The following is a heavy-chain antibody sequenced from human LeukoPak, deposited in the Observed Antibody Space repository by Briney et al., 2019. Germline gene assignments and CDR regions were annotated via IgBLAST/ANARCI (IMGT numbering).Heavy chain of an antibody. V-gene: IGHV6-1*01. CDR2: TYYRSKWYN. CDR1: GDSVSSNSAA. J-gene: IGHJ5*02. D-gene: IGHD3-10*01. CDR3: ARGLDFGRGWFDP. Sequence: KASQTLSLTCAISGDSVSSNSAAWNWIRQSPSRGLEWLGRTYYRSKWYNDYAVSVKSRITINPDTSKNQFSLKLSSVTAADTAVYYCARGLDFGRGWFDPWGQGTLVTVSS.